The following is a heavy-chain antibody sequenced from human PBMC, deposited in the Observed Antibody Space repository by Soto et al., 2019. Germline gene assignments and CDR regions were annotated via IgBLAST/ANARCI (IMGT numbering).Heavy chain of an antibody. D-gene: IGHD2-21*01. CDR3: ARDGIVGSTAFDI. J-gene: IGHJ3*02. CDR2: INHSGST. Sequence: PSDTLSLTCTLYGGSFSGYYWTWIHQPPGKGLEWIGEINHSGSTNYNPSLKSRVTISLDTSKNQFSLKLSSVTAADTSAYYCARDGIVGSTAFDIWGQGTMVTVSS. CDR1: GGSFSGYY. V-gene: IGHV4-34*01.